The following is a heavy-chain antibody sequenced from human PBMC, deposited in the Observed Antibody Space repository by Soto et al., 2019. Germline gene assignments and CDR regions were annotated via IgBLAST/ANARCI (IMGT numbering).Heavy chain of an antibody. V-gene: IGHV3-30*03. J-gene: IGHJ4*02. Sequence: QAQLVESGGGVVQPGRSLRLSCAASGFAFSSYGMHWVRQAPGTGLEWVAVISYDGSLQHYAGSVKGRFTISRDNSKIMMLLQMSSLRAEDTAVSYCVSDRGYGHASVPYSWGQGTLVSVSS. CDR1: GFAFSSYG. CDR3: VSDRGYGHASVPYS. CDR2: ISYDGSLQ. D-gene: IGHD5-18*01.